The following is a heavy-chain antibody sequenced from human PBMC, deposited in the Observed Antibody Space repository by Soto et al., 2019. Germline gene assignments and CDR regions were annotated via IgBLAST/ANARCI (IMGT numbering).Heavy chain of an antibody. CDR3: ANGRATYGLLTHDY. CDR1: GFSFRNYA. V-gene: IGHV3-23*01. D-gene: IGHD3-10*01. CDR2: LTGSSSNI. Sequence: PVGSLRLSCAASGFSFRNYAMSWVRQAPGKGLEWISTLTGSSSNIYYADSVKGRFAISRDNSRNTLYLQMNGLTAEDTAVYYCANGRATYGLLTHDYWGQGTLGHRLL. J-gene: IGHJ4*02.